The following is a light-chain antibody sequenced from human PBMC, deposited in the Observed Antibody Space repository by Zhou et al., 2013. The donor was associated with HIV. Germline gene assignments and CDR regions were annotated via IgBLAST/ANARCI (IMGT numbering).Light chain of an antibody. V-gene: IGKV1-9*01. J-gene: IGKJ4*01. CDR1: QAITNF. Sequence: DIQLTQSPPFLSASIGDRVTITCRASQAITNFLAWYQQKPGKGPKLLIYGASNLQTGVPSRFSGSGSGTEFTLTISSLQPEDFATYYCLQHNSYPLTFGGGTKVEIK. CDR3: LQHNSYPLT. CDR2: GAS.